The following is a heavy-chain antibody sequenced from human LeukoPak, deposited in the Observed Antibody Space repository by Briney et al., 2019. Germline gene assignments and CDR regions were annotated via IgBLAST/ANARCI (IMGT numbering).Heavy chain of an antibody. V-gene: IGHV3-9*01. CDR1: GFTFDDYA. J-gene: IGHJ4*02. CDR3: ARSIQLWEPFDY. Sequence: GGSLRLSCAASGFTFDDYALHWVRQAPGKGLEWVSGVSWNSGRVGYADSVKGRFTISRDNAKNSLYLQMTSLRAEDTAVYYCARSIQLWEPFDYWGQGTLVTVSS. CDR2: VSWNSGRV. D-gene: IGHD5-18*01.